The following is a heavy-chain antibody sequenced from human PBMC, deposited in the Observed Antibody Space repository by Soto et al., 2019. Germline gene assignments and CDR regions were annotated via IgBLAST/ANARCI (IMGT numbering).Heavy chain of an antibody. V-gene: IGHV4-4*02. CDR3: VRGNDNYDFWNNWSLDP. CDR1: GGSINNNFW. J-gene: IGHJ5*02. D-gene: IGHD3-3*01. Sequence: QVQVQESGPGLVKPSGTLSLTCAVSGGSINNNFWSWVRQPPGKGPEWIGEIYQTGSINYNPSLRSRVTISVDKSKNQLSLKVDSVTAADTAFYYCVRGNDNYDFWNNWSLDPWGQGTLVTVSS. CDR2: IYQTGSI.